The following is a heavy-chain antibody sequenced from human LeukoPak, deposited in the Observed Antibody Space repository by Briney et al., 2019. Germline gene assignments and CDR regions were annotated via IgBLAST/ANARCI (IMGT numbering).Heavy chain of an antibody. V-gene: IGHV4-4*07. CDR2: IYNSGNT. Sequence: SETLSLTCTVSGGSIGTNYWSWIRQPAGKGLEWIGRIYNSGNTNYTPSLESRVTMSADTSKNQFSLKLSSVTAADTAVYYCARGSFDGSGYYLFDYWGEGTLVTVSS. CDR3: ARGSFDGSGYYLFDY. J-gene: IGHJ4*02. CDR1: GGSIGTNY. D-gene: IGHD3-22*01.